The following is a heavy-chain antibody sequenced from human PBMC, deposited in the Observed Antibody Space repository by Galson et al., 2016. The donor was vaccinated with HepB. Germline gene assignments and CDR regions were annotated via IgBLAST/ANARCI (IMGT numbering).Heavy chain of an antibody. D-gene: IGHD6-19*01. CDR1: GFTFRNYA. J-gene: IGHJ4*02. CDR2: IDGPTPNT. Sequence: SLRLSCAASGFTFRNYALSWVRRAPGKGLEWVSHIDGPTPNTHYADSVRGRFSIYRDGSRDTLYLQMDSLTAEDSAIYYCTTWLSHHFDYWGQGTRVTVSS. CDR3: TTWLSHHFDY. V-gene: IGHV3-23*01.